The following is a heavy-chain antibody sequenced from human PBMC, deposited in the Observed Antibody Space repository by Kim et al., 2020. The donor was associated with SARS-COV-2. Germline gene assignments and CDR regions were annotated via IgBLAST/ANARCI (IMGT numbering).Heavy chain of an antibody. Sequence: DPVKGRFPISGDNAKNSRYLQMNSLRAEDTAVYYCARDDLAGKVTPIDYWGQGTLVTVSS. J-gene: IGHJ4*02. CDR3: ARDDLAGKVTPIDY. D-gene: IGHD6-19*01. V-gene: IGHV3-11*04.